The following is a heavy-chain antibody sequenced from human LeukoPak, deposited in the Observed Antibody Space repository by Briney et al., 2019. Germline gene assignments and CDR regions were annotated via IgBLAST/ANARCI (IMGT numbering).Heavy chain of an antibody. D-gene: IGHD3-10*01. CDR2: IDDSGNT. V-gene: IGHV4-61*01. Sequence: PSETLSLTCTVSGGSVSSGSYYWSWIRRPPGKGLEWIGYIDDSGNTNYNPSLKSQVTISVDKSKNQFSLKLSFVTAADTAMYYCARSDYLNSGSHTVFDAFDIWGQGTRVTVSS. J-gene: IGHJ3*02. CDR1: GGSVSSGSYY. CDR3: ARSDYLNSGSHTVFDAFDI.